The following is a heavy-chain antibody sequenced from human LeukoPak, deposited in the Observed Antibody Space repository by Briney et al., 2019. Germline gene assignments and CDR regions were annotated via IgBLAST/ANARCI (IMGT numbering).Heavy chain of an antibody. CDR2: IYYSGST. D-gene: IGHD1-14*01. J-gene: IGHJ4*02. V-gene: IGHV4-30-4*02. CDR3: ARVVEPHYFDY. Sequence: ASETLSLTCTVSGGSISSGDYYWSWIRQPPGKGLEWIGYIYYSGSTYYNPSLKSRVTISVDTSKNQFSLKLSSVTAADTAVYYCARVVEPHYFDYWGQGTLVTVSS. CDR1: GGSISSGDYY.